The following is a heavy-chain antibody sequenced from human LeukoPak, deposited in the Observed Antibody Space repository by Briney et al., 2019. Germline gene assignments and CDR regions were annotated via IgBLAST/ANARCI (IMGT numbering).Heavy chain of an antibody. CDR1: GFTFSSYG. J-gene: IGHJ4*02. V-gene: IGHV3-33*01. CDR3: AGDSYGWDYFDY. D-gene: IGHD5-18*01. Sequence: GGSLRLSCAASGFTFSSYGMHWVRQAPGKGLEWVAAIWYDGSIQYYADSVKGRFTISRDNSKNTLYLQMDSLRAEDTAVYYCAGDSYGWDYFDYWGQGTLVTVSS. CDR2: IWYDGSIQ.